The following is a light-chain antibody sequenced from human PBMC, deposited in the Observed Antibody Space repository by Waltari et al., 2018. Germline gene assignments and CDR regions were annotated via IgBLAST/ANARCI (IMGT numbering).Light chain of an antibody. CDR2: GDD. Sequence: QSVLTQTPSAAGTPGQRVTMFCSGSTSNIGTNTVNWYQQLPGTAPKLLIHGDDQRPSGVPDRFAGSKSDTSASLVISGLRSEDEGEYFCAAWDDSLTAYVFGTGTKVTVL. CDR3: AAWDDSLTAYV. CDR1: TSNIGTNT. V-gene: IGLV1-44*01. J-gene: IGLJ1*01.